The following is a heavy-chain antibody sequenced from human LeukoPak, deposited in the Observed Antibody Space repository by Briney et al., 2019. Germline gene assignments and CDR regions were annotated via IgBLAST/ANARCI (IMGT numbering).Heavy chain of an antibody. D-gene: IGHD3-16*01. CDR2: IYYSGST. CDR1: GGSISSSSYY. J-gene: IGHJ5*02. CDR3: ARPGHYDYVWGSPQGWFDP. V-gene: IGHV4-39*01. Sequence: SETLSLTCTVSGGSISSSSYYWGWIRQPPGKGLEWIGSIYYSGSTYYNPSLKSRVTISVDTSKNQFSLKLSSVTAADTAVYYCARPGHYDYVWGSPQGWFDPWGQGTLVTVSS.